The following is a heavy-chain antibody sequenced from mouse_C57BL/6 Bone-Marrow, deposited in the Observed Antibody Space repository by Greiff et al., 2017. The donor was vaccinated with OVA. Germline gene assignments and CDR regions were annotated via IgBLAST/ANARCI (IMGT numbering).Heavy chain of an antibody. J-gene: IGHJ3*01. CDR1: GYTFTSYC. D-gene: IGHD2-5*01. Sequence: QVHVKQSGAELARPGASVKLSCKASGYTFTSYCISWVKQRTGQGLEWIGEIYPRSGNTYYNEKFKGKATLTADKSSSTAYMELRSLTSEDSAVYFCARKGAYYSNRFAYWGQGTLVTVSA. V-gene: IGHV1-81*01. CDR3: ARKGAYYSNRFAY. CDR2: IYPRSGNT.